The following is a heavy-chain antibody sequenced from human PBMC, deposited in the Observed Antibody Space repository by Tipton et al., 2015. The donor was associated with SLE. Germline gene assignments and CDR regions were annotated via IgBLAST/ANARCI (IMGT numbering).Heavy chain of an antibody. Sequence: QLVQSGAEVKKPGDSLKISCAGSGYNFADFWIVWVRQMPGKGLEWMGIIYPDNSDDRYSPSFEGQVTISADKSTATAYLQWSSLKASDTAMYYCARLGGPRISYWFFDFWGQVTVSTVPS. V-gene: IGHV5-51*03. CDR3: ARLGGPRISYWFFDF. D-gene: IGHD3-16*01. J-gene: IGHJ4*02. CDR2: IYPDNSDD. CDR1: GYNFADFW.